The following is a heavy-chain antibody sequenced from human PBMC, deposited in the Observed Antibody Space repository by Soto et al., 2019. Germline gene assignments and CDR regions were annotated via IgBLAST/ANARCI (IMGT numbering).Heavy chain of an antibody. CDR3: AGGGGVRFNWFDP. CDR1: GYSFTSYW. D-gene: IGHD3-3*01. J-gene: IGHJ5*02. Sequence: EVQLVQSGAEVKKPGESLKISCKGSGYSFTSYWIGWVRQMPGKGLEWMGIIYPGDSDTRYSPSFQGQVTISADKSISPAYLPGSSLKASDTALYFRAGGGGVRFNWFDPWGQGTLVTVSS. V-gene: IGHV5-51*01. CDR2: IYPGDSDT.